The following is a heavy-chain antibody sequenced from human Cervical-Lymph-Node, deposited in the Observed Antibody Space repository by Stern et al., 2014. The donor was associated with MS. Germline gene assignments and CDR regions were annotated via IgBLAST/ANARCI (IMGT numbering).Heavy chain of an antibody. CDR2: ISSSGGTI. V-gene: IGHV3-11*01. Sequence: QVQLVESGGGLVKPGGSLRLSCAASGFSFSDSYMRWIRQAPGTGLEWISYISSSGGTIFYADSVKGRFTISRDNANNSLYLQMNSLTADDTGVYYCARGGDGGSYYSFAYWGQGTLVTVSS. D-gene: IGHD1-26*01. CDR1: GFSFSDSY. CDR3: ARGGDGGSYYSFAY. J-gene: IGHJ4*02.